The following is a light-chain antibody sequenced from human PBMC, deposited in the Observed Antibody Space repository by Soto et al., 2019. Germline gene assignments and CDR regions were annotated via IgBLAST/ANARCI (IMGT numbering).Light chain of an antibody. J-gene: IGKJ5*01. CDR3: QQRSTSIT. CDR1: QTVSSY. V-gene: IGKV3-11*01. Sequence: IVLTQSPATLSLWPGETDILSCRASQTVSSYLSWYQHKPGQAPRLLIYDASKRAPGIPARFSGIGSGTDFTLTISSLEPEDFDVYYCQQRSTSITFGQGTRLEIE. CDR2: DAS.